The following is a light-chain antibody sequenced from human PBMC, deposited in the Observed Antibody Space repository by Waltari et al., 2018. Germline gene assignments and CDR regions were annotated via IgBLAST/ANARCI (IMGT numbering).Light chain of an antibody. V-gene: IGKV2-30*02. CDR2: KIS. CDR3: MQGSHWPRT. CDR1: QSPVHSDGNTH. J-gene: IGKJ2*01. Sequence: VVLTRYPLFLPVPLGQPSSMSCRSSQSPVHSDGNTHLNWFHQRPGRSPRRLIYKISRRESGVPDRFSGSGSGTDFTLKISRVEAEDVGVYYCMQGSHWPRTFGQGTKLEI.